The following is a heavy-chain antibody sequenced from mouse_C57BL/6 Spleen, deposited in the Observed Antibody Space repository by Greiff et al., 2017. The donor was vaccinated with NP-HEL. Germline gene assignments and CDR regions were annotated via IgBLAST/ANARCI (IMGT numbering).Heavy chain of an antibody. J-gene: IGHJ1*03. CDR2: INPNNGGT. CDR1: GYTFTDYN. V-gene: IGHV1-22*01. D-gene: IGHD1-3*01. CDR3: ARLRYTNWYFDV. Sequence: EVQLQQSGPELVKPGASVKMSCKASGYTFTDYNMHWVKQSHGKSLEWIGYINPNNGGTSYNQKFKGKATLTVNKSSSTAYMELRSLTSEDSAVYYCARLRYTNWYFDVWGTGTTVTVSS.